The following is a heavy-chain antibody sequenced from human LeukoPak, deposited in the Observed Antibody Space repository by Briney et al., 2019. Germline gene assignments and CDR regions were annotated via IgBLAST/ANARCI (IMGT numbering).Heavy chain of an antibody. CDR1: GFTFSDYW. J-gene: IGHJ6*02. CDR3: ARQEAGYYYYYGMDV. Sequence: PGGSLRLSCAASGFTFSDYWMSWVRQAPGKGLEWVAVIWYDGSNKYYADSVKGRFTISRDNSKNTLYLQMNSLRAEDTAVYYCARQEAGYYYYYGMDVWGQGTTVTVSS. CDR2: IWYDGSNK. V-gene: IGHV3-33*08.